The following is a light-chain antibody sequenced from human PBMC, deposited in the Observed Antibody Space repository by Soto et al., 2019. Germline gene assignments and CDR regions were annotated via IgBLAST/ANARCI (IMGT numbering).Light chain of an antibody. V-gene: IGKV1-27*01. Sequence: DIQMTQSPSSLAASVGDRVTITCRASQGIRNYLVWYQQKPGQPPKPLIFAASTLQSGVPSRFSGSGSGTHFTLTISSLQPEDVATYYCQQAKTAPLTFGGGTRVEL. J-gene: IGKJ4*01. CDR3: QQAKTAPLT. CDR2: AAS. CDR1: QGIRNY.